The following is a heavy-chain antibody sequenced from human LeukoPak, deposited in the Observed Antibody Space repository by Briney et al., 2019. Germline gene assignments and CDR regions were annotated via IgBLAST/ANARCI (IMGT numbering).Heavy chain of an antibody. CDR3: TADLIGNSRGIDY. CDR1: GFTFRDAW. J-gene: IGHJ4*02. CDR2: IKSRSSGGTT. Sequence: GGSLRLSCAASGFTFRDAWMGWVRQAPGKGLEWVGLIKSRSSGGTTDYGARVNGRFTISRDDSKNTLYLQMDSLVTEDTAVFYCTADLIGNSRGIDYWGQGTLVTVSS. D-gene: IGHD6-13*01. V-gene: IGHV3-15*01.